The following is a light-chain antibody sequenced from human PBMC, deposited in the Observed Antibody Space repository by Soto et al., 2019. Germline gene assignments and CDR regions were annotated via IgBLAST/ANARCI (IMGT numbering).Light chain of an antibody. CDR1: SCDVGGYNY. Sequence: QSVLTQPPSASGSPGQSVTISCTGTSCDVGGYNYVSWYQQHPGKAPKVMIYEVTKRPSGVPDRFSGSKSGNTASLTVSGLQAEDESDYYCSAYAGSTFVFGTGTKVTVL. V-gene: IGLV2-8*01. CDR2: EVT. CDR3: SAYAGSTFV. J-gene: IGLJ1*01.